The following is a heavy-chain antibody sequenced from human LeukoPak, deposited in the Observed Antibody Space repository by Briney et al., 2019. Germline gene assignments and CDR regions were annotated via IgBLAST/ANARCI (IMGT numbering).Heavy chain of an antibody. CDR3: TRTPDGYNHGRCVY. Sequence: PGGSLRLSCAASGFTFSSYAMSWFRQAPGKGLEWVGFIRSKTYGGTTEYAASVKGRFTISRDDSKSIAYLQMNSLKTEDTAVYYCTRTPDGYNHGRCVYWGQGTLVTVSS. D-gene: IGHD5-24*01. CDR2: IRSKTYGGTT. CDR1: GFTFSSYA. V-gene: IGHV3-49*03. J-gene: IGHJ1*01.